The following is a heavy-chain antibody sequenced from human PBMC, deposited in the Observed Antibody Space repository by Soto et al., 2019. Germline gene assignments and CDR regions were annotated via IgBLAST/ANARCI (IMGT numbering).Heavy chain of an antibody. V-gene: IGHV1-2*04. Sequence: QVQLVQSGAEVKKPGASVKVSCKASGYTFTGYYMHWVRQAPGQGLEWMGWINPNSGGTNYAQKFQGWVTMTSDTSISTAYMELSRLRSDDTAVYYCASQGVNYYDSSGYSQPFDYWGQGTLVTVSS. CDR1: GYTFTGYY. D-gene: IGHD3-22*01. CDR3: ASQGVNYYDSSGYSQPFDY. CDR2: INPNSGGT. J-gene: IGHJ4*02.